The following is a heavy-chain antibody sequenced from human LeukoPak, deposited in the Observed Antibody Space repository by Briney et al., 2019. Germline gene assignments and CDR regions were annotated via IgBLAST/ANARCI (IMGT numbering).Heavy chain of an antibody. Sequence: SETLSLTCAVYGGPFSGYYWSWIRQPPGKGLEWIGEINQSGSTNYNPSLKSRVTISVDTSKNQFSLKLSSVTAADTAVYYCTRRSERYYDSSGYYFDYWGQGTLVTVSS. D-gene: IGHD3-22*01. CDR1: GGPFSGYY. J-gene: IGHJ4*02. V-gene: IGHV4-34*01. CDR3: TRRSERYYDSSGYYFDY. CDR2: INQSGST.